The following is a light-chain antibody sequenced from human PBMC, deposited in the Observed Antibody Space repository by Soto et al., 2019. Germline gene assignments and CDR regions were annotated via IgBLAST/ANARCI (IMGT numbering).Light chain of an antibody. CDR3: CPYAGSFTFV. CDR1: NSDVGTYNY. CDR2: DVS. V-gene: IGLV2-11*01. J-gene: IGLJ1*01. Sequence: QSALTQPRSVSGSPGQSVTISCSGTNSDVGTYNYVSWFQQHPGKVPKLLMYDVSKRPSGVPDRFSGSKSGNTASLTISGLQAEDEADYYCCPYAGSFTFVFGSGTKLTVL.